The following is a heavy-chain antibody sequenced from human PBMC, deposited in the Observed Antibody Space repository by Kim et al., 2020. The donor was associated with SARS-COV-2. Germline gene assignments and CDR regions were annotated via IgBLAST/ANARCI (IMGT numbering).Heavy chain of an antibody. V-gene: IGHV1-18*04. J-gene: IGHJ5*02. CDR1: GYTFTSYG. D-gene: IGHD1-26*01. CDR2: ISAYNGNT. Sequence: ASVKVSCKASGYTFTSYGISWVRQAPGQGLEWMGWISAYNGNTNYAQKLQGRVTMTTDTSTSTAYMELRSLRSDDTAVYYCARDRTKGGSGSYYWFSDWFDPWGQGTLVTVSS. CDR3: ARDRTKGGSGSYYWFSDWFDP.